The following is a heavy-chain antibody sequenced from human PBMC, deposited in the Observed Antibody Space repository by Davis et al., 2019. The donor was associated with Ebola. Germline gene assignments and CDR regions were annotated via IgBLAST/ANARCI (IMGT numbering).Heavy chain of an antibody. CDR2: ISHSGST. CDR3: ARDKWELPMYNWFDP. D-gene: IGHD1-26*01. Sequence: PGGSLRLSCAVYGGSFSGYYWSWIRQSPGKGLEWIGEISHSGSTNYNPSLKSRVTISVDTSKNQFSLKVSSVTAADTAMYYCARDKWELPMYNWFDPWGQGTLVTVSS. J-gene: IGHJ5*02. V-gene: IGHV4-34*01. CDR1: GGSFSGYY.